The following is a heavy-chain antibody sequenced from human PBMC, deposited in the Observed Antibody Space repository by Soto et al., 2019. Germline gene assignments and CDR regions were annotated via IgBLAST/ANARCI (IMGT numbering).Heavy chain of an antibody. CDR2: IIPILGIA. V-gene: IGHV1-69*08. J-gene: IGHJ5*02. Sequence: QVQLVQSGAEVKKPGSSVKVSCKASGGTFSSYTISWVRQAPGQGLEWMGRIIPILGIANYAQKFQGRVTITADKSTSTAYMVLSSLRSEDTAVYYCAREDCSSTSCYNAGWFDPWGQGTLVTVSS. CDR3: AREDCSSTSCYNAGWFDP. D-gene: IGHD2-2*02. CDR1: GGTFSSYT.